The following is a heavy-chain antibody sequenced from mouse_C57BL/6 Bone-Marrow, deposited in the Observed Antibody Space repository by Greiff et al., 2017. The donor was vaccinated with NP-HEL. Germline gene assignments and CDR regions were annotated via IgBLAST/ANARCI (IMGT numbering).Heavy chain of an antibody. J-gene: IGHJ1*03. Sequence: QVQLQQSGPELVKPGASVKISCKASGYAFSSSWMNWVKQRPGKGLEWIGRIYPGDGDTNYNGKFKGKATLTADKSSSTAYMQLSSLTSEDSAVYFCARYYYGSSHPYWYFDVWGTGTTVTVSS. V-gene: IGHV1-82*01. CDR3: ARYYYGSSHPYWYFDV. D-gene: IGHD1-1*01. CDR2: IYPGDGDT. CDR1: GYAFSSSW.